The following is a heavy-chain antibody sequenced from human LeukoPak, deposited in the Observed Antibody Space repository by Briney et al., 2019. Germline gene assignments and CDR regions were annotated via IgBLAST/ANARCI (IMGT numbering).Heavy chain of an antibody. V-gene: IGHV1-18*01. J-gene: IGHJ5*02. CDR1: GYTFTSYG. D-gene: IGHD3-3*01. CDR3: ARTDVKITILGVVIIDWFDP. Sequence: ASVKVSCKASGYTFTSYGISWVRQAPGQGLEWMGWISAYNGNTNYAQKLQGRVTMTTDTSTSTAYMELRSLRSEDTAVYYCARTDVKITILGVVIIDWFDPWGQGTLVTVSS. CDR2: ISAYNGNT.